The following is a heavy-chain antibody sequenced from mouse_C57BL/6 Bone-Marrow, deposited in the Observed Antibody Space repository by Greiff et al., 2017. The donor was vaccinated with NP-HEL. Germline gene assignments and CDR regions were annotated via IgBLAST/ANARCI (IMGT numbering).Heavy chain of an antibody. CDR3: ARGDGSSFDY. J-gene: IGHJ2*01. CDR2: ISYDGSN. Sequence: ESGPGLVKPSQSLSLTCSVTGYSITSGYYWNWIRQFPGNKLEWMGYISYDGSNNYNPSLKNRISITRDTSKNQFVLKLNSVTTEDTATYYCARGDGSSFDYWGQGTTLTVSS. V-gene: IGHV3-6*01. D-gene: IGHD1-1*01. CDR1: GYSITSGYY.